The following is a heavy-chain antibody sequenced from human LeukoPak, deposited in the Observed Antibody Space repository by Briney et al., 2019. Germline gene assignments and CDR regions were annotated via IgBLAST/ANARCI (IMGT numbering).Heavy chain of an antibody. J-gene: IGHJ4*02. CDR3: ARVDTAMVGSDY. CDR1: GDSINSPDL. D-gene: IGHD5-18*01. Sequence: SGTLSLTCTVSGDSINSPDLWSWIRQHPGKGLEWIGYIYYSGSTYYNPSLKSRVTISVDTSKNQFSLKLSSVTAADTAVYYCARVDTAMVGSDYWGQGTLVTVSS. V-gene: IGHV4-31*03. CDR2: IYYSGST.